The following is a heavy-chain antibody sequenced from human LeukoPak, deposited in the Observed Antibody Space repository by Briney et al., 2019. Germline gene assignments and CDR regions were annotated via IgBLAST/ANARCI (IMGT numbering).Heavy chain of an antibody. J-gene: IGHJ6*03. CDR3: ASPYYNYYYMDV. CDR2: IYTSGST. CDR1: GGSISSGSYY. V-gene: IGHV4-61*02. Sequence: PSQTLSLTCIVSGGSISSGSYYWSWIRQPAGKGLEWIGRIYTSGSTYYNPSLKSRVTISVDTSKNQFSLKLSSVTAADTAVYYCASPYYNYYYMDVWGKGTTVTVSS.